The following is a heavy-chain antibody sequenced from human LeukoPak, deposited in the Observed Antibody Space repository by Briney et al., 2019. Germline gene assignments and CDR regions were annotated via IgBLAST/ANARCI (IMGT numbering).Heavy chain of an antibody. CDR2: IKSKTGGRTT. Sequence: GGSLRLSCAASGFTFSNAWMSWVRQAPGKGLEWVGRIKSKTGGRTTDYAVPVKGRFTISRDDSKKTLQLQMNSMKTKDTAVYYCNTDPLIKAGATRYMDVWSKGTTVTVSS. CDR1: GFTFSNAW. V-gene: IGHV3-15*01. J-gene: IGHJ6*03. CDR3: NTDPLIKAGATRYMDV. D-gene: IGHD1-26*01.